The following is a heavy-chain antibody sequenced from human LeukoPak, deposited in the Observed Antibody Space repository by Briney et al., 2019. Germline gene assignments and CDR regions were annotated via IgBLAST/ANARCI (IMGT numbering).Heavy chain of an antibody. CDR3: TRDTGCSGGTCYSFYDY. J-gene: IGHJ4*02. Sequence: GGSLRLSCAASGFTFSSYWMTWVRQAPGKGLEWVANIKQDGSEKYYVDSVKGRFTISRDNAKNSLYLQMNSLRAEDTAVFYCTRDTGCSGGTCYSFYDYWGQGTLVTVSS. CDR1: GFTFSSYW. V-gene: IGHV3-7*01. CDR2: IKQDGSEK. D-gene: IGHD2-15*01.